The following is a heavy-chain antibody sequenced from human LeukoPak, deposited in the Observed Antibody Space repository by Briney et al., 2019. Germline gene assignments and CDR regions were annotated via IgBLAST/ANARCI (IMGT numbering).Heavy chain of an antibody. CDR3: ARGFIAVAGTALNWFDP. V-gene: IGHV4-34*01. Sequence: PSETLSLTCAVSGRSFSDDFWTWVRQFPGKGLEWIGEIDHSGSTNYNPSLKSRVSMSFETSKNQFSLQLTSVTAADTAVYFCARGFIAVAGTALNWFDPWGPGTLVTVSS. CDR1: GRSFSDDF. CDR2: IDHSGST. J-gene: IGHJ5*02. D-gene: IGHD6-19*01.